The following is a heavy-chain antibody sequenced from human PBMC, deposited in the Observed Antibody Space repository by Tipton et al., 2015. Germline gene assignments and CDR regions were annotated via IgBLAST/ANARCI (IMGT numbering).Heavy chain of an antibody. Sequence: TLSLTCTVSGGSISRYYWSWIRQSPGKGLEWIGYISYSGTTNYNPSLKSRVTISVDTSKNQFFLNLSSVTAADTAVYYCARIRGRYVMDYWGQGTLVTVSS. CDR1: GGSISRYY. V-gene: IGHV4-59*12. CDR2: ISYSGTT. CDR3: ARIRGRYVMDY. J-gene: IGHJ4*02. D-gene: IGHD3-16*01.